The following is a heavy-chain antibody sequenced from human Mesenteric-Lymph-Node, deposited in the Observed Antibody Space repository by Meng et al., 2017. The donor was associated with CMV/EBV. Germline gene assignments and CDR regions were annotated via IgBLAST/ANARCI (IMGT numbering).Heavy chain of an antibody. CDR1: GFTFSSYA. J-gene: IGHJ4*02. Sequence: GESLKISCAASGFTFSSYAMSWVRQAPGKGLEWVSHISTSGSTSYYTDSVKGRFTISRDNAKNSLYLQMHSLRADDTAVYYCASVGCAGDCYSDWGQGTLVTVSS. D-gene: IGHD2-21*01. CDR2: ISTSGSTS. V-gene: IGHV3-48*03. CDR3: ASVGCAGDCYSD.